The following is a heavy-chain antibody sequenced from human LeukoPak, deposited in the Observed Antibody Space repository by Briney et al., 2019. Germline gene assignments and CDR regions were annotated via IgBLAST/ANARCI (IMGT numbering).Heavy chain of an antibody. CDR1: GFTVGSNY. J-gene: IGHJ6*03. V-gene: IGHV3-66*02. CDR2: IYSGGST. Sequence: GGSLRLSCAASGFTVGSNYMGWRRQAPGKGLEWVQAIYSGGSTYYAESVKGRFTISRDNSKNTLYLQMNSLRAEDTAVYYCAREPRRRLSYYYYMDVWGKGTTVTVSS. CDR3: AREPRRRLSYYYYMDV.